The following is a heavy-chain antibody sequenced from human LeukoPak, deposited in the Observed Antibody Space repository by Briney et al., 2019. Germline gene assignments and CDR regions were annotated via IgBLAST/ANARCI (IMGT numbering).Heavy chain of an antibody. J-gene: IGHJ3*02. CDR2: IYYSGST. Sequence: SETLSLTCTVSGGSINSGGYYWSWIRQHPGKGLEWIGYIYYSGSTYYNPSLKSRVTISVDTSKNQFSLKLSSVTAADTAVYYCARVDTAMEDAFDIWGQGTMVTVSS. D-gene: IGHD5-18*01. CDR3: ARVDTAMEDAFDI. V-gene: IGHV4-31*03. CDR1: GGSINSGGYY.